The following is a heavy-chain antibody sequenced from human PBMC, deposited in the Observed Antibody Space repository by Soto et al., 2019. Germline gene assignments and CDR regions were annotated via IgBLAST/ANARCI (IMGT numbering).Heavy chain of an antibody. D-gene: IGHD3-9*01. V-gene: IGHV3-23*01. J-gene: IGHJ4*02. CDR3: AKDADPVLRYFDWLGPLGF. Sequence: PGGSLRLSCAASGFTFSSYAMGWVRQAPGKGLEWVSAISGSGGSTYYADSVKGRFTISRDNSKNTLYLQMNSLRAEDTAVYYCAKDADPVLRYFDWLGPLGFWGQGTLVTVSS. CDR2: ISGSGGST. CDR1: GFTFSSYA.